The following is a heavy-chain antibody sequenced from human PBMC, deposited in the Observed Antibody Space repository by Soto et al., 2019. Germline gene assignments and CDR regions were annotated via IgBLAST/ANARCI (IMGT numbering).Heavy chain of an antibody. D-gene: IGHD6-19*01. CDR3: ARVSASGWTKAPVDY. CDR2: ISYDGSNK. V-gene: IGHV3-30*03. Sequence: TGGSLRLSCAASRFTFSTYGMHWVRQAPGKGLEWVAVISYDGSNKYYSDSVKGRFTISRDNSQNTLFLQMNSLRTEDTAVYFCARVSASGWTKAPVDYWGQGTLVTVSS. CDR1: RFTFSTYG. J-gene: IGHJ4*02.